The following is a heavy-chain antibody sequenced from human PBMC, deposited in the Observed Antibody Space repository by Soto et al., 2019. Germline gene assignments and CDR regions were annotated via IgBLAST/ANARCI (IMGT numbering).Heavy chain of an antibody. CDR2: MNPNSGNT. CDR3: ARGPVLRFLEWLSRFDP. V-gene: IGHV1-8*01. J-gene: IGHJ5*02. Sequence: QVQLVQSGAEVKKPGASVKVACKASGYTFTSYDINWVRQATGQGLEWMGWMNPNSGNTGYAQKFQGRVTLTRNTSISTAYMELSSLRSEDTAVYYCARGPVLRFLEWLSRFDPWGQRTLVTVSS. D-gene: IGHD3-3*01. CDR1: GYTFTSYD.